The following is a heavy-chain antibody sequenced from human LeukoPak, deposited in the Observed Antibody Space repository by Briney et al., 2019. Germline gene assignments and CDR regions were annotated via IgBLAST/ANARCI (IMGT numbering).Heavy chain of an antibody. CDR2: LSVSGGRP. CDR1: GFTFTNYA. V-gene: IGHV3-23*01. CDR3: AKGYYTIFGVDSYYFDY. D-gene: IGHD3-3*01. Sequence: GGSLRLSCAASGFTFTNYAMTWVRQAPGKGLEWVSSLSVSGGRPHYADSVKGRFTISRDNSKNTLYLQMNSLRAEDTAVYYCAKGYYTIFGVDSYYFDYWGQGTLVTVSS. J-gene: IGHJ4*02.